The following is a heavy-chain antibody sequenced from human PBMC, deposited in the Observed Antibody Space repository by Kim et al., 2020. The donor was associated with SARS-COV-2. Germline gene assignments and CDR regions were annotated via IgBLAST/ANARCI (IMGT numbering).Heavy chain of an antibody. CDR3: ARNPGSSYSSGWFYYYYYMDV. CDR1: GGSISSYY. V-gene: IGHV4-59*08. CDR2: IYYSGNT. Sequence: SETLSLTCTVSGGSISSYYWSWIRQPPGKGLEWIGYIYYSGNTNYNPSLKSRVTISVDTSKNQFSLKLSSVTAADTAVYYCARNPGSSYSSGWFYYYYYMDVWGQGTTVTVSS. J-gene: IGHJ6*03. D-gene: IGHD6-19*01.